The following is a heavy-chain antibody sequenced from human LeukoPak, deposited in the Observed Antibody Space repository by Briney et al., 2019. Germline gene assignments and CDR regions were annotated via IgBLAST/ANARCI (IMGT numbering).Heavy chain of an antibody. V-gene: IGHV3-74*01. Sequence: GGSLRLSCAASGFTFSSYWMHWVRQAPGKGLVWVSRINSDGSSTSYADSVKGRFTISRDNAKNTLSLQMDSLRADDTALYYCVRDEWWNQLHYYGMDVWGQGTTVTVS. D-gene: IGHD2-15*01. J-gene: IGHJ6*02. CDR1: GFTFSSYW. CDR2: INSDGSST. CDR3: VRDEWWNQLHYYGMDV.